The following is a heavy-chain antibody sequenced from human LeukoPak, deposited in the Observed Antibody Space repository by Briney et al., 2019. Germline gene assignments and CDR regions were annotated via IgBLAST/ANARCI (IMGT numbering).Heavy chain of an antibody. CDR1: GFTFSSYA. Sequence: GGSLRLSCAASGFTFSSYAMNWVRQAPGKGLEWVSAITGGGDSTFYADSVKGRFTISRDNSERTLSLQMTSLTAEDTAVYYCAKDLRGYNYVNQIDYWGQGTLVTVSS. D-gene: IGHD5-18*01. J-gene: IGHJ4*02. CDR3: AKDLRGYNYVNQIDY. V-gene: IGHV3-23*01. CDR2: ITGGGDST.